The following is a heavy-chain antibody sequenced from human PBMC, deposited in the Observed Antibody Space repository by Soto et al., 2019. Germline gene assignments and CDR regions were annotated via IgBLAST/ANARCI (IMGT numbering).Heavy chain of an antibody. CDR1: GASISSYY. D-gene: IGHD3-9*01. J-gene: IGHJ4*02. CDR2: VYYSGRT. CDR3: ARHRDILTGYHFDY. V-gene: IGHV4-59*08. Sequence: SETLSLTCTVSGASISSYYWSWIRQPPGKGLQWIGYVYYSGRTNYNPSLNSRITMSVDTSKNQFSLKLSSATAADTAVYYCARHRDILTGYHFDYWAQGTLVTVSS.